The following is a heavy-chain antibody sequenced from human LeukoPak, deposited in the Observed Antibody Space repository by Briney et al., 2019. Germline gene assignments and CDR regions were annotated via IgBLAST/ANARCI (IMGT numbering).Heavy chain of an antibody. J-gene: IGHJ4*02. CDR3: ARYCSIGSCFDY. CDR1: GFTFSIYC. CDR2: INQDGSEE. V-gene: IGHV3-7*04. D-gene: IGHD2-15*01. Sequence: GRSLRLSCAASGFTFSIYCMSWVRQAPGKGLKWVVNINQDGSEEYYLDSLKGRFTISRDNAKNSLYLQMNSLRAVDTAVYYCARYCSIGSCFDYWGQGTLVTVSS.